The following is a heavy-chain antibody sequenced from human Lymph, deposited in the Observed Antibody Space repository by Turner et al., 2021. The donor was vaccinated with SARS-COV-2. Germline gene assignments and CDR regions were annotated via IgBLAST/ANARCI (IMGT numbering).Heavy chain of an antibody. V-gene: IGHV4-59*08. D-gene: IGHD1-1*01. CDR2: YYKIRSI. CDR3: ARHQGSTSGYDHGMNV. CDR1: GGSISSTS. J-gene: IGHJ6*02. Sequence: QPQLHESVPGLFRPSETLSLTCTFSGGSISSTSCSWIRQSPGRGLEWIGYYYKIRSIDYNHTLRSRVTISVDTSKNQLYLKLISVTAADTAVYYCARHQGSTSGYDHGMNVWGQGTAVIVSS.